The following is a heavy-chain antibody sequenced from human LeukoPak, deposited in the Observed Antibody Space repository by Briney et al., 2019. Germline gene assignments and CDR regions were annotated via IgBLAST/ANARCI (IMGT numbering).Heavy chain of an antibody. CDR2: IYTSRNI. CDR1: GGSVSGYY. J-gene: IGHJ3*02. CDR3: ARNNWNNGFDI. V-gene: IGHV4-4*07. Sequence: SETLSLICTVSGGSVSGYYWSWIRQPAGKGLEWIGRIYTSRNINFNPSLKSRVTMSVDTSKNQVSLKLNSVTAADTAVYYCARNNWNNGFDIWGQGTMVTVSS. D-gene: IGHD1/OR15-1a*01.